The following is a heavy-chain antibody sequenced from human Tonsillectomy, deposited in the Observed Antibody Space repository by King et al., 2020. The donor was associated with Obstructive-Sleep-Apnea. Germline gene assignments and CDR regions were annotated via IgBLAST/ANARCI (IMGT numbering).Heavy chain of an antibody. CDR3: ARKEDSLYFFDY. V-gene: IGHV4-28*01. J-gene: IGHJ4*02. CDR1: GYSIISSSW. CDR2: IFHSGHT. D-gene: IGHD5-18*01. Sequence: VQLQESGPGLVKPSDTLSLTCAVSGYSIISSSWWAWIRQPPGRGLEWIGYIFHSGHTYYNPSLKSRVTMSLDTSKNQFSLRLSSVTAVDTAVYFCARKEDSLYFFDYWGQGTLAPASS.